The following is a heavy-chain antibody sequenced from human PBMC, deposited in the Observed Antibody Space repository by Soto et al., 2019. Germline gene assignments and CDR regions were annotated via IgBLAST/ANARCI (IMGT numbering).Heavy chain of an antibody. Sequence: GGSLRLSCAASGFTFSSYAMSWVRQAPGKGLEWVSAISGSGGSTYYADSVKGRFTISGDNSKNTLYLQMNSLRAEDTAVYYCAKADLGYSSSWYGAHYFDYWGQGTLVTVSS. J-gene: IGHJ4*02. CDR1: GFTFSSYA. CDR3: AKADLGYSSSWYGAHYFDY. D-gene: IGHD6-13*01. CDR2: ISGSGGST. V-gene: IGHV3-23*01.